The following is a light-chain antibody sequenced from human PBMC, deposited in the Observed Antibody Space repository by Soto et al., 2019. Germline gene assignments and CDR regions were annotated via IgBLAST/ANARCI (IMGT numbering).Light chain of an antibody. Sequence: QSALTQPASVSGSPGQSITISCTGTSSDIGSYNRVSWYQQPPGTAPKLIIYEVNNRPSGVPDRFSGSKSGNTASLTISGLQAEDEADYYCNSFTTSGTYVFGTGTKLTVL. CDR2: EVN. CDR3: NSFTTSGTYV. CDR1: SSDIGSYNR. V-gene: IGLV2-18*02. J-gene: IGLJ1*01.